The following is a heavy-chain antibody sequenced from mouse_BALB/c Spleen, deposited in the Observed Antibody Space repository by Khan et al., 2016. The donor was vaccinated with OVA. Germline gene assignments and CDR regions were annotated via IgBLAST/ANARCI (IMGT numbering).Heavy chain of an antibody. J-gene: IGHJ3*01. D-gene: IGHD1-1*01. CDR1: GYTFSSYW. V-gene: IGHV1-9*01. Sequence: QVQLKQSGAELMKPGASVKISCKATGYTFSSYWIEWVKQRPGHGLEWIGEILPGSGSNNYNEKFKGKATFTADTSSNTAYMQLSSLTSEDSAVXYCASGNYYGSNAWFGYWGQGTLVTVS. CDR2: ILPGSGSN. CDR3: ASGNYYGSNAWFGY.